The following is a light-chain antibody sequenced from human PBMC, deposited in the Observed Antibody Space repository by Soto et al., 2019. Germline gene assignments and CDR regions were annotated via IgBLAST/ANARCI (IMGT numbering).Light chain of an antibody. Sequence: EIVLPQSPATPSLFPGGRATLSCRASQSVSSCYLAWYQHKPDQAPRLLIYGASSRATGIPDMFSGSGSGTDFTLTISRLEHEDFAVFYCQQYGSSPFSFGPGTKVDIK. CDR2: GAS. V-gene: IGKV3-20*01. J-gene: IGKJ3*01. CDR1: QSVSSCY. CDR3: QQYGSSPFS.